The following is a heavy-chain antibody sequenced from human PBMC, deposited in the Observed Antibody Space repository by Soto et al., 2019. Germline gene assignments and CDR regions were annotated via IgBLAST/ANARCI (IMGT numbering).Heavy chain of an antibody. CDR2: ISSSSSYI. V-gene: IGHV3-21*01. J-gene: IGHJ6*02. D-gene: IGHD6-25*01. Sequence: EVQLVESGGGLVKPGGSLRLSCAASGFTFSSYSMNWVRQAPGKGLEWVSSISSSSSYIYYADSVKGRFTISRDNAKNSLYLQMNSLRAEDTAVDYCARDGRLPPGAGMDVWGQGTTVTVSS. CDR3: ARDGRLPPGAGMDV. CDR1: GFTFSSYS.